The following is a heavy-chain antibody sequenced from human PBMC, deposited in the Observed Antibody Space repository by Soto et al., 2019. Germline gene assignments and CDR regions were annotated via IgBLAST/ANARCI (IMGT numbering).Heavy chain of an antibody. CDR3: ARNHVYYPPY. Sequence: PSETLSLTCTVSGGSISSSSYYWGWIRQPPGKGLEWIGSIYYSGSTCYNPSLKSRVTISVDTSKNQLSLKPSSVTAADTAVYYCARNHVYYPPYWGQGTLVTVSS. CDR2: IYYSGST. D-gene: IGHD3-10*01. CDR1: GGSISSSSYY. J-gene: IGHJ4*02. V-gene: IGHV4-39*01.